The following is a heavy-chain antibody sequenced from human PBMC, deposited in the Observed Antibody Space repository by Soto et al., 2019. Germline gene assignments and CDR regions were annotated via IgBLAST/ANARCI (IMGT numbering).Heavy chain of an antibody. V-gene: IGHV4-59*01. J-gene: IGHJ4*02. Sequence: PLETLSLTCTVSGGSISSYYWSWIRQPPGKGLEWIGYIYYSGSTNYNPSLKSRVTISVDTSKNQFSLKLSSVTAADTAVYYCASSTPDSSGWYFAWNYFEYWGQGTLVTVSS. CDR1: GGSISSYY. CDR3: ASSTPDSSGWYFAWNYFEY. CDR2: IYYSGST. D-gene: IGHD6-19*01.